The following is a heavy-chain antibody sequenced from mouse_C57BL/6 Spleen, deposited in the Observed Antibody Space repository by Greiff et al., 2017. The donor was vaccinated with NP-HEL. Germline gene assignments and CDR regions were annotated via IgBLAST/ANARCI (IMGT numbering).Heavy chain of an antibody. CDR1: GYTFTNYW. CDR3: ARRGYGYDGIYFDY. Sequence: QVQLQQSGAELVRPGTSVKMSCKASGYTFTNYWIGWAKPRPGHGLEWIGDIYPGGGYTNYNEKFKGKATLTADKSSSTAYMQFSSLTSEDSAIYDCARRGYGYDGIYFDYWGQGTTLTVSS. CDR2: IYPGGGYT. J-gene: IGHJ2*01. V-gene: IGHV1-63*01. D-gene: IGHD2-2*01.